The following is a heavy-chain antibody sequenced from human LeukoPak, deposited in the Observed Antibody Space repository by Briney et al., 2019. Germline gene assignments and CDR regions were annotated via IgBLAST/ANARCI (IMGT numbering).Heavy chain of an antibody. CDR1: GFTFSSYS. Sequence: TGGSLRLSCAASGFTFSSYSMNWVRQAPEKGLEWVSYISSSSSTIYYADSVKGRFTISRDNAKNSLYLQMNSLRDEDTAVYYCARSLLLWFGDPSWETFDYWGQGTLVTVSS. CDR2: ISSSSSTI. V-gene: IGHV3-48*02. CDR3: ARSLLLWFGDPSWETFDY. J-gene: IGHJ4*02. D-gene: IGHD3-10*01.